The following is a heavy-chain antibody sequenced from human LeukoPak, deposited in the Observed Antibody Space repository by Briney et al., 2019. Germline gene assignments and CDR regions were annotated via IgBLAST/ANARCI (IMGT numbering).Heavy chain of an antibody. J-gene: IGHJ4*02. V-gene: IGHV4-30-2*01. CDR2: IYHSGST. Sequence: SQTLSLTGAVSGGSISSGGYSWSWIRQPPGKGLEWIGYIYHSGSTYYNPSLQSRVAISVDRSKNQFSLKMSYVPAADTAVYYCAREFSDTTEYYFDYWGQGTLVTVSS. CDR3: AREFSDTTEYYFDY. D-gene: IGHD1-1*01. CDR1: GGSISSGGYS.